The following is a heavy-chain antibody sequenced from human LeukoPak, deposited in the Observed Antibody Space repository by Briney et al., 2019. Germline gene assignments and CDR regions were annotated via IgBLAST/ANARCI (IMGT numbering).Heavy chain of an antibody. CDR1: GFTFSSYG. CDR3: AKDKSSGYYFNLDY. Sequence: GGSLRLSCAASGFTFSSYGMHWVRQAPGKGLEWVAFIRYDGSNKYYADSVKGRFTISRDNSKNTLYLQMNSLRAEDTAVYYCAKDKSSGYYFNLDYWGQGTLVTASS. D-gene: IGHD3-22*01. V-gene: IGHV3-30*02. J-gene: IGHJ4*02. CDR2: IRYDGSNK.